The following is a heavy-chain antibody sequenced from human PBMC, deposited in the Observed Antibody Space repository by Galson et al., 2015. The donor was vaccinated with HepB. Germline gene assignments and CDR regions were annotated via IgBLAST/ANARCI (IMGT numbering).Heavy chain of an antibody. V-gene: IGHV4-39*01. Sequence: SETLSLTCTVSGGSISSSSYYWGWIRQPPGKGLEWIGSIYYSGSTYYNPSLKSRVTISVDTSKNQFSLKLSSVTAADTAVYYCASKVTPPEDGTPGQFHHWYFDLWGRGTLVTVSS. CDR2: IYYSGST. CDR1: GGSISSSSYY. J-gene: IGHJ2*01. CDR3: ASKVTPPEDGTPGQFHHWYFDL. D-gene: IGHD1-1*01.